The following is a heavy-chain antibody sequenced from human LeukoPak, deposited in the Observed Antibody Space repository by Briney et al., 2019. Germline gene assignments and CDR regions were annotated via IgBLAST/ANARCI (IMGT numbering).Heavy chain of an antibody. CDR1: GFTFSSYS. Sequence: GGSLRLSCAASGFTFSSYSMNWVRQAPGKGLEWVSYISSSSSTIYYADSVKGRFTISRDNAKNSLYLQMNSLRAEDTAVYYCARDFSGSSGCFGYWGQGTLVTVSS. CDR3: ARDFSGSSGCFGY. CDR2: ISSSSSTI. V-gene: IGHV3-48*04. J-gene: IGHJ4*02. D-gene: IGHD6-19*01.